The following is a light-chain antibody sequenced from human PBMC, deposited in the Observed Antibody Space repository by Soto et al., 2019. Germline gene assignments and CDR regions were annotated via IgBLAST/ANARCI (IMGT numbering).Light chain of an antibody. V-gene: IGKV3-20*01. CDR1: QSVSSSY. CDR2: GAS. CDR3: QQYGSTPPYT. Sequence: IGLTQSPGTRSLSPGERATLSCRASQSVSSSYLAWYHQKPGQTPRLLIYGASNRATGSPDRFSGSGSVTDFTITISSLEPEYFAVYYCQQYGSTPPYTFDQGTKLDIK. J-gene: IGKJ2*01.